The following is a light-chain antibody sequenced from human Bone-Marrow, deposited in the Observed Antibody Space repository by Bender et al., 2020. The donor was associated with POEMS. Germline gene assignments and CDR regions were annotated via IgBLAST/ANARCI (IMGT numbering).Light chain of an antibody. J-gene: IGLJ3*02. CDR1: RLGSKF. CDR2: HDT. Sequence: SYVLTQPPSVSVSPGQTARITCSGDRLGSKFTFWYQQKPGQSPVLVIYHDTKRPSGIPERFSGSSSGDTATLTISATQAVDEADYYCQSADSSTTYGVFGGGTKLTVL. V-gene: IGLV3-1*01. CDR3: QSADSSTTYGV.